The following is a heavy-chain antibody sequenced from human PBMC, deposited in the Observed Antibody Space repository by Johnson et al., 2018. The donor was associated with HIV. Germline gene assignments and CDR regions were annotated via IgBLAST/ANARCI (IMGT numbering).Heavy chain of an antibody. CDR1: GFTFDEYV. D-gene: IGHD5-12*01. CDR3: GNGYGGYDRDAFDI. Sequence: EVQLVESGGGWVQPGRSLRVSCAASGFTFDEYVIHWVRQAPGKGLEWVSGISWKSGNTGYADSVKGRFTIPGDNSKNTLYLEMNDLRAEDTAVYYCGNGYGGYDRDAFDIWGQGTMVTVS. J-gene: IGHJ3*02. CDR2: ISWKSGNT. V-gene: IGHV3-9*01.